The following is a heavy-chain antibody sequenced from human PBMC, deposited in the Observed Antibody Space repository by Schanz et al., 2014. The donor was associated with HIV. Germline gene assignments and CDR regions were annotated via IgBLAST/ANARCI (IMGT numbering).Heavy chain of an antibody. CDR3: AKDPTYGDYGGDAFDI. D-gene: IGHD4-17*01. J-gene: IGHJ3*02. V-gene: IGHV3-23*01. Sequence: EVQLLESGGGLVQPGESLRLSCAVSGFRFSSHAMTWVRQAPGKGLEWVSGISISGETTYYADSVKGRFTISRDNSKNTLYLQMNSLRVEDTAVYYCAKDPTYGDYGGDAFDIWGQGTMVTVSS. CDR2: ISISGETT. CDR1: GFRFSSHA.